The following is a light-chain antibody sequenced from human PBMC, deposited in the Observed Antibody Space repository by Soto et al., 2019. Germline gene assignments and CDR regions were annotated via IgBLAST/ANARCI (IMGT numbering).Light chain of an antibody. Sequence: QSVLTQPASVSGSPGQSITISCTGTSGDIGSYNRVSWYQQHPGKAPKLIIYEVTDRPSGVPNRFSGSKSGNTASLTISGLQAEDEAEYYCSSYTNINTRACVFGTGTKV. CDR2: EVT. CDR1: SGDIGSYNR. CDR3: SSYTNINTRACV. J-gene: IGLJ1*01. V-gene: IGLV2-14*01.